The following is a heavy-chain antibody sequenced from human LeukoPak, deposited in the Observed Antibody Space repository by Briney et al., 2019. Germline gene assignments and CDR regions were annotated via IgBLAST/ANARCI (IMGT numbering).Heavy chain of an antibody. CDR3: RQDYGSGMPGMDG. CDR1: GESFSGYS. D-gene: IGHD3-10*01. J-gene: IGHJ6*02. V-gene: IGHV4-34*01. CDR2: INHSGST. Sequence: PSETLSLTRAVYGESFSGYSWTWIRQPPGKGLEWLGEINHSGSTNYNPSLKSRVTISVDTSKNQLSLKMSSVTAADTAVYYCRQDYGSGMPGMDGWGQGTTVTVS.